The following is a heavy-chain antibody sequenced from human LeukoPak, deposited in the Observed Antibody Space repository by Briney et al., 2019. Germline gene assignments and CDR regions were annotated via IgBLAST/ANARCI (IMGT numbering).Heavy chain of an antibody. CDR1: DGSISRYY. V-gene: IGHV4-4*07. Sequence: SETLSLTCTVSDGSISRYYWSWIRQPAGKGLEWIGRIYTSGSTNYNPSLKSRVTMSVDTSKNQFSLKLSSVTAADTAVYYCARDFPYGSGSYYSLYFDYWGQGTLVTVSS. CDR2: IYTSGST. CDR3: ARDFPYGSGSYYSLYFDY. D-gene: IGHD3-10*01. J-gene: IGHJ4*02.